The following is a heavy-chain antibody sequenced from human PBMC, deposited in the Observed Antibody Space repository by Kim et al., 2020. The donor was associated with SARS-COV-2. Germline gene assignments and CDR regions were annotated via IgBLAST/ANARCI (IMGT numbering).Heavy chain of an antibody. J-gene: IGHJ4*02. Sequence: SETLSLTCTVSGGSISSGGYYWSWIRQHPGKGLEWIGYIYYSGSTYYNPSLKSRVTISVDTSKNQFSLKLSSVTAADTAVYYCAGFTRAVDKVFDYWGQGTLVTVSS. CDR1: GGSISSGGYY. V-gene: IGHV4-31*03. CDR3: AGFTRAVDKVFDY. CDR2: IYYSGST.